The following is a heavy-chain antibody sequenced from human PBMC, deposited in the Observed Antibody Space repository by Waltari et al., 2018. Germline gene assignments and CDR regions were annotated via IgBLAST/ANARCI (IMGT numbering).Heavy chain of an antibody. Sequence: QVQLVQSGAEVKKPGASVKVSCKASGYTFPSYDINWVRQATGQGIECMGWSSPNSGNTGYAQKVQGTVTMTRNTSISTAYMELSSLRAEDTAVYYCAIMPMKLLGFDDWGQGTLVTVSS. CDR1: GYTFPSYD. J-gene: IGHJ4*02. V-gene: IGHV1-8*01. D-gene: IGHD1-26*01. CDR3: AIMPMKLLGFDD. CDR2: SSPNSGNT.